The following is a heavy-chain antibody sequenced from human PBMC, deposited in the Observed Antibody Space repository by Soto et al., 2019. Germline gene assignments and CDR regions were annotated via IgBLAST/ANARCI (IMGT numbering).Heavy chain of an antibody. V-gene: IGHV3-30*18. CDR1: GFTFSSYG. D-gene: IGHD3-16*01. CDR2: ISYDGSNK. Sequence: SLRLSCAAPGFTFSSYGMHWVRHAPGKWLEWVAVISYDGSNKYYADSVKGRFTISRDNSKNTLYLQMNSLRAEDTAVYYCAKGGGQANYGMDVWGQGTTVTVSS. CDR3: AKGGGQANYGMDV. J-gene: IGHJ6*02.